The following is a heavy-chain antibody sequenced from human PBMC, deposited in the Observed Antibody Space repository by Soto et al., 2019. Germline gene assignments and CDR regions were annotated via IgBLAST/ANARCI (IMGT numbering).Heavy chain of an antibody. CDR3: ARRRSSSSNNYYYYGMDV. CDR1: GYTFTSYG. Sequence: ASVKVSCKASGYTFTSYGISWVRQAPGQGLEWMGWISAYNGNTNYAQKLQGRVTMTTDTSTSTAYMELRSLRSDDTAVYYCARRRSSSSNNYYYYGMDVWGQGTTVTVSS. D-gene: IGHD6-6*01. J-gene: IGHJ6*02. CDR2: ISAYNGNT. V-gene: IGHV1-18*04.